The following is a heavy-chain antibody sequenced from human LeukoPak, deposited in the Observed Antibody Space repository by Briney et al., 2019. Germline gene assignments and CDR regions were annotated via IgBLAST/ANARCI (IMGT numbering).Heavy chain of an antibody. D-gene: IGHD2-15*01. V-gene: IGHV3-23*01. CDR2: ISGSGGST. CDR1: GFTFSSYA. Sequence: WGSLRLSCAASGFTFSSYAMSWVRQAPGKGLEWVSAISGSGGSTYYADSVKGRFTISRDNSKNTLYLQMNSLRAEDTAVYYCAKRYCSGGSCYMGFDYWGQGTPVTVSS. CDR3: AKRYCSGGSCYMGFDY. J-gene: IGHJ4*02.